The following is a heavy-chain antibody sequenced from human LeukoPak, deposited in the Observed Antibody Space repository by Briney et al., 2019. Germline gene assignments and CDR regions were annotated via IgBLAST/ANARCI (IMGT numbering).Heavy chain of an antibody. D-gene: IGHD6-13*01. Sequence: GGSLRLSCAASGFTFSTYSMNWVRQAPGKGLEWVSSITSSFSCIYYADSVKGRFTISRDNAKKSLYLQMNSLRAEDTAVYYCASSPEYSSSWYYFDYWGQGTLVTVYS. V-gene: IGHV3-21*01. CDR3: ASSPEYSSSWYYFDY. J-gene: IGHJ4*02. CDR1: GFTFSTYS. CDR2: ITSSFSCI.